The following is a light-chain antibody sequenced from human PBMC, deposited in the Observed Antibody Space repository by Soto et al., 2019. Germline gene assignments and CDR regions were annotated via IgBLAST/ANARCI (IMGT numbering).Light chain of an antibody. Sequence: EIVLTQSPGTLSLSPGERATLSCRASQSVSSTYLAWYQQNPGQAPRLLIYGASSRPTGIPDRFSGSGSGTDFTLTISRLEPEDVAVYCCQQYGSSSYTFGQGTKLVIK. CDR1: QSVSSTY. CDR3: QQYGSSSYT. J-gene: IGKJ2*01. CDR2: GAS. V-gene: IGKV3-20*01.